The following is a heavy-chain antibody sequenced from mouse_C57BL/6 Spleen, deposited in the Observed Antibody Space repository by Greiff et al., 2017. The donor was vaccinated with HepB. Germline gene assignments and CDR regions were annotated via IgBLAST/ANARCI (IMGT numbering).Heavy chain of an antibody. CDR1: GFTFSSYG. CDR3: ARRYYGSSPGFDV. Sequence: EVQVVESGGDLVKPGGSLKLSCAASGFTFSSYGMSWVRQTPDKRLEWVATISSGGSYTYYPDSVKGRFTISRDNAKNNLYLQMSSLKSEDTAMYYCARRYYGSSPGFDVWGTGTTVTVSS. V-gene: IGHV5-6*01. CDR2: ISSGGSYT. J-gene: IGHJ1*03. D-gene: IGHD1-1*01.